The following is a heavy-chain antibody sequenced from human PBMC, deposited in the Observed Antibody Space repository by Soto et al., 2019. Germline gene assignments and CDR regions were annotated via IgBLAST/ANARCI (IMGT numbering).Heavy chain of an antibody. V-gene: IGHV1-18*04. CDR1: GYTFRSYG. CDR2: ISGYSGNT. CDR3: ARSSARGSYGPDCNGMDV. J-gene: IGHJ6*02. Sequence: ASVKVSCKASGYTFRSYGIDWVRQAPGQGLEWMGWISGYSGNTNHAQKFQGRVTMTTDIFTSTAYMELRSLRSDDTAVYYCARSSARGSYGPDCNGMDVWGPGTTVTVSS. D-gene: IGHD5-18*01.